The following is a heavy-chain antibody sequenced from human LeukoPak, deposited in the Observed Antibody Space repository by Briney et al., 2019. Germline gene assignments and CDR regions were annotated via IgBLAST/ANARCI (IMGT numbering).Heavy chain of an antibody. Sequence: SQTLSLTCTVSGASLSSGAFYWSWIRQHPGKGLEWFVYIYYSGSTYYNPSLKSRVTISVDTSKNHFSLNLSSAPAADTAVYYCARDIVGGSGSGSMDVWGQGTTVTVSS. D-gene: IGHD3-10*01. J-gene: IGHJ6*02. V-gene: IGHV4-31*03. CDR1: GASLSSGAFY. CDR2: IYYSGST. CDR3: ARDIVGGSGSGSMDV.